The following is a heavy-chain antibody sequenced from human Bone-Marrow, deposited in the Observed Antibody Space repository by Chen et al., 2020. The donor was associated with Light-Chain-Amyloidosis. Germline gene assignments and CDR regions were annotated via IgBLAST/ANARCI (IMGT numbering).Heavy chain of an antibody. CDR1: GFTLSNYA. CDR2: ARGVDGPT. Sequence: VQLVESGGGLVQPGGSLRLSCVGSGFTLSNYAMTWVRQAPGKGLEWVSVARGVDGPTYYADSVRGRFTIYRDNSKNTLYLQMNSLRAEDTAVYYCAKDRCTSISCSDFDYWGQGTLVTVSS. V-gene: IGHV3-23*04. D-gene: IGHD2-2*01. CDR3: AKDRCTSISCSDFDY. J-gene: IGHJ4*02.